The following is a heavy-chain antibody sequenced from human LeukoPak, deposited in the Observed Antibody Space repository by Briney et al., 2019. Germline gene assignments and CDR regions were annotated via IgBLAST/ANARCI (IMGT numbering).Heavy chain of an antibody. CDR2: TYYRSKWYY. J-gene: IGHJ5*01. CDR1: GDSVSSNSAA. CDR3: ARTSTGYSSNWYDY. Sequence: SQTLSLTCAIFGDSVSSNSAAWNWIRQSPSRGLEWLGWTYYRSKWYYDYAVSVKSRITINPGTSKNQFSLQLNSVTPEDTAVYYCARTSTGYSSNWYDYWGQGTLVTVSS. V-gene: IGHV6-1*01. D-gene: IGHD6-13*01.